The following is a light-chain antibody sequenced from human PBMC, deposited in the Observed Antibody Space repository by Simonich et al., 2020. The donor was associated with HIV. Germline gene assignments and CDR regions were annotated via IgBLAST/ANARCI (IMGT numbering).Light chain of an antibody. CDR1: QIISSW. CDR3: QQYNSYSPWT. Sequence: DIQMTQSPSSLSASVVDRVTLTCRASQIISSWLAWYQQKPGKAPKLLIYKASSLESGVPSRFSGSGSGTEFTLTISSLQPDDFATYYCQQYNSYSPWTFGQGTKVEIK. V-gene: IGKV1-5*03. CDR2: KAS. J-gene: IGKJ1*01.